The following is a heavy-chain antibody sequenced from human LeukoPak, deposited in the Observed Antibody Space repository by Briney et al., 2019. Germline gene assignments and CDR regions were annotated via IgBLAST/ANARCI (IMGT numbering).Heavy chain of an antibody. V-gene: IGHV3-9*01. D-gene: IGHD2-21*02. CDR1: GFTFDDYA. Sequence: GGSLRLSCAASGFTFDDYAMHWVRQAPGKGLEWASGISWNSGSIGYADSVKGRFTISRDNAKNSLYLQMNSLRAEDTALYYCHTYCGGDCYSDAFDIWGQGTMVTVSS. CDR3: HTYCGGDCYSDAFDI. J-gene: IGHJ3*02. CDR2: ISWNSGSI.